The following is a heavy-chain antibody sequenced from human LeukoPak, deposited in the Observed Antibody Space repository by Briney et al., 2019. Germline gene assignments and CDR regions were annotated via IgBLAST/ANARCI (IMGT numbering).Heavy chain of an antibody. V-gene: IGHV1-45*02. Sequence: ASVKVSCKASGYTFTYRYLHWVRQAPGQALEWMGWITPFNGNTNYAQKFQDRVTITRDRSMSTAYMELSSLRSEDTAMCYCASDITMVRGATIDYWGQGTLVTVSS. J-gene: IGHJ4*02. CDR2: ITPFNGNT. D-gene: IGHD3-10*01. CDR3: ASDITMVRGATIDY. CDR1: GYTFTYRY.